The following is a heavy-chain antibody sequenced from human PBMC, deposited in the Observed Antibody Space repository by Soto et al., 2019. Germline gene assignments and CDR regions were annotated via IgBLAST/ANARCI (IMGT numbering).Heavy chain of an antibody. V-gene: IGHV3-30*18. Sequence: QVQLVESGGGVVQPGRSLRLSCAASGFTFSTYDMHWVRQAPGKGLEWVAVISSDGSNEYYADSVKGRFTISRDNSKNTLYVQMNSLRAEDTAVYYCAKDLRDSSADDGADSWGQGTLVSVSS. CDR1: GFTFSTYD. J-gene: IGHJ5*01. D-gene: IGHD6-25*01. CDR2: ISSDGSNE. CDR3: AKDLRDSSADDGADS.